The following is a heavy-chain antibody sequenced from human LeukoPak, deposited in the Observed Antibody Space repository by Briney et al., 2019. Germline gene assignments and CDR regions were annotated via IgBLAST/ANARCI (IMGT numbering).Heavy chain of an antibody. D-gene: IGHD2-15*01. Sequence: GGSLRLSCAASGFTFSSYGMPWVRQAPGKGLEWVAVIWYDGSNKYYADSVKGRFTISRDNSKNTLYLQMNSLRAEDTAVYYCARDQIVVVVAATYNYFDYWGQGTLVTVSS. CDR3: ARDQIVVVVAATYNYFDY. V-gene: IGHV3-33*01. CDR1: GFTFSSYG. J-gene: IGHJ4*02. CDR2: IWYDGSNK.